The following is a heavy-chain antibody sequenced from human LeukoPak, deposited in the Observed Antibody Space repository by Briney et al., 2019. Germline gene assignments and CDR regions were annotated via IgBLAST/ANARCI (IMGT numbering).Heavy chain of an antibody. Sequence: ASVKVSCKASGGTFSSYAISWVRQAPGQGREWMGGIIPIFGTANYAQKFQGRVTITADESTSTAYMELSSLRSEDTAVYYCARDQGGGITEFDYWGQGTLVTVSS. CDR3: ARDQGGGITEFDY. J-gene: IGHJ4*02. CDR1: GGTFSSYA. D-gene: IGHD3-16*01. V-gene: IGHV1-69*13. CDR2: IIPIFGTA.